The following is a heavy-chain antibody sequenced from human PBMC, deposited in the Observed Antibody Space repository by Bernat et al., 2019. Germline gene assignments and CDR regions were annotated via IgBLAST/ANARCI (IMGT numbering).Heavy chain of an antibody. D-gene: IGHD3-22*01. V-gene: IGHV3-15*01. CDR2: IKSKTDGGTT. CDR3: TTAVYYYDSSGYYFVY. J-gene: IGHJ4*02. Sequence: EVQLVESGGGLVKPGGSLRLSCAASGFTFSNAWMSWVRQAPGKGLEWVGRIKSKTDGGTTDHAAPVKGRFTISRDDSKNTLYLQMNSLKTEDTAVYYCTTAVYYYDSSGYYFVYWGQGTLVTVSS. CDR1: GFTFSNAW.